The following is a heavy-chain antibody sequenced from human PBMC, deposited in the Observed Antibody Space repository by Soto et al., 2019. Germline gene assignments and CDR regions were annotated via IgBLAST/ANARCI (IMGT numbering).Heavy chain of an antibody. V-gene: IGHV4-39*07. CDR3: TKLPRAAYGGIYDA. CDR1: GASISSSSYY. Sequence: PSETLSLTCTVSGASISSSSYYCGWICQPPGKGLEWIGSIYYSGSTYYNLSLKSRVTISVDTSKHQFSLKLSAVTTADTAVYYCTKLPRAAYGGIYDAWGQGTLVTVSS. J-gene: IGHJ5*02. CDR2: IYYSGST. D-gene: IGHD4-17*01.